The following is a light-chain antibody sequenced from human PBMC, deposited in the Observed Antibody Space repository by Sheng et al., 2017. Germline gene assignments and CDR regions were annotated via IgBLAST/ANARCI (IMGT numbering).Light chain of an antibody. V-gene: IGKV1-39*01. CDR1: QTVNTY. CDR2: AAS. Sequence: DIQMTQSPSSLSASVGDRVTITCRASQTVNTYLNWYQQKPGKPPRLLISAASTLQSGVPSRFSGSESGTEFTLTISSLQPDDFATYFCRQGYNTPRIFTFGPGTTVDVK. CDR3: RQGYNTPRIFT. J-gene: IGKJ3*01.